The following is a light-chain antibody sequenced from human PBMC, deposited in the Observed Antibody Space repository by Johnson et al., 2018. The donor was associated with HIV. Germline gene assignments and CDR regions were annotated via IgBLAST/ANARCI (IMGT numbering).Light chain of an antibody. Sequence: QSVLTQPPSVSAAPGQKVTISCSGSSSTIGNNYVSWYQLLPGTAPKLLIYKNNKRPSGIPDRFSASKSGTSATLGINGLQTWDEADYYCGAWDSSLSAHSVFGTGTKVTVL. CDR3: GAWDSSLSAHSV. J-gene: IGLJ1*01. V-gene: IGLV1-51*02. CDR2: KNN. CDR1: SSTIGNNY.